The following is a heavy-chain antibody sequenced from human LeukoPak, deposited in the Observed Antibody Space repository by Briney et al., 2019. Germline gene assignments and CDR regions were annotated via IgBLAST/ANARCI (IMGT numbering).Heavy chain of an antibody. Sequence: PSETLSLTCTVSGGSISSYYWSWIRQPPGKGLEWIGYIYYSGSTNYNPSLKSRVTISVDTSENQFSLKLSSVTAADTAVYYCARKLFAFDIWGQGTMVTVSS. CDR3: ARKLFAFDI. J-gene: IGHJ3*02. CDR2: IYYSGST. V-gene: IGHV4-59*01. CDR1: GGSISSYY. D-gene: IGHD6-6*01.